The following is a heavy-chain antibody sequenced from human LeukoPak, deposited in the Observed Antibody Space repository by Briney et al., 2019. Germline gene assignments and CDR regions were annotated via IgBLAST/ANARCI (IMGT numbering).Heavy chain of an antibody. CDR2: INPNSGGT. Sequence: ASVKVSCKASGYTFTGYYMHWVRQAPGQGREWMGWINPNSGGTNYAQKFQGRVTMTRDTSISTAYMELSRLRSDDTAVYYCARERRIAVAGKRNYFDYWGQGTLVTVSS. D-gene: IGHD6-19*01. CDR3: ARERRIAVAGKRNYFDY. V-gene: IGHV1-2*02. J-gene: IGHJ4*02. CDR1: GYTFTGYY.